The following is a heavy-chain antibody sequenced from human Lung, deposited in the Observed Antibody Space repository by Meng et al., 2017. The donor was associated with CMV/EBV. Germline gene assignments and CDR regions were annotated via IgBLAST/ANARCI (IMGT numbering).Heavy chain of an antibody. V-gene: IGHV4-59*13. J-gene: IGHJ4*03. CDR2: ISYGGGT. D-gene: IGHD2-2*01. CDR1: GGSISGYY. Sequence: SXTLSLTCTVSGGSISGYYWSFIRQSPGKGLEWIGYISYGGGTKYNPSLQSRVTMSLATSEKQFTLKLTSLTAADTAVYYCASCRGTSCHDGIDFWGQGTXVTVSS. CDR3: ASCRGTSCHDGIDF.